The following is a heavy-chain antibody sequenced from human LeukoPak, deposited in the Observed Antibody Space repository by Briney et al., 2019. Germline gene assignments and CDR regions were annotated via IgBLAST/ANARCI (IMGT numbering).Heavy chain of an antibody. J-gene: IGHJ4*02. CDR2: IGAYNGNT. CDR3: ARDRSRSYSSTWYDPFDY. D-gene: IGHD6-13*01. Sequence: ASVKVSCKASGYTFTSYGINWVQQAPGQELEWMGWIGAYNGNTNYAQKLQGRVTMTTDTSTSTAYMELRSLRSDDTAVYYCARDRSRSYSSTWYDPFDYWGQGTLVTVSS. CDR1: GYTFTSYG. V-gene: IGHV1-18*01.